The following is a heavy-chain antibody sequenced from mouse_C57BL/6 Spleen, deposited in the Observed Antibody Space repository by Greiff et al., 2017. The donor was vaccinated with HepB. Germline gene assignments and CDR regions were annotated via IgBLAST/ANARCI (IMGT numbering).Heavy chain of an antibody. V-gene: IGHV5-9*01. Sequence: DVKLVESGGGLVKPGGSLKLSCAASGFTFSSYTMSWVRQTPEKRLEWVATISGGGGNTYYPDSVKGRFTISRDNAKNTLYLQMSSLRSEDTALYYCATQLLRWYFDVWGTGTTVTVSS. D-gene: IGHD1-1*01. CDR2: ISGGGGNT. CDR1: GFTFSSYT. J-gene: IGHJ1*03. CDR3: ATQLLRWYFDV.